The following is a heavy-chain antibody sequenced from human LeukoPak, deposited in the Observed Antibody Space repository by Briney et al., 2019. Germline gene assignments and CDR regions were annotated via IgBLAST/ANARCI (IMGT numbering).Heavy chain of an antibody. V-gene: IGHV3-48*01. CDR2: ISSSTTI. D-gene: IGHD3-10*01. CDR3: ARDFRGLSWYFDY. CDR1: GFTFKNYN. Sequence: PGGSLRLSCAADGFTFKNYNMNWVRQAPGKGLEWVSYISSSTTIYYADSVKGRFTISRDNAKNSLYLQMNSLRAEDTAVYYCARDFRGLSWYFDYWGQGSLVIVSS. J-gene: IGHJ4*02.